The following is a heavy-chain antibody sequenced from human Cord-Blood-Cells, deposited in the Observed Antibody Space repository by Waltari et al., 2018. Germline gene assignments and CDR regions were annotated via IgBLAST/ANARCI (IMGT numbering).Heavy chain of an antibody. V-gene: IGHV1-18*01. CDR3: ARVCITIFGVVINSVDY. CDR1: GYTFTSYG. D-gene: IGHD3-3*01. J-gene: IGHJ4*02. CDR2: ISAYNGNT. Sequence: QVQLVQSGAEVKKPGASVKVSCNASGYTFTSYGISWVRQAPGQGLEWMGWISAYNGNTNYAQKLQGRVTMTTDTSTSTAYMELRSLRSDDTAVYYCARVCITIFGVVINSVDYWGQGTLVTVSS.